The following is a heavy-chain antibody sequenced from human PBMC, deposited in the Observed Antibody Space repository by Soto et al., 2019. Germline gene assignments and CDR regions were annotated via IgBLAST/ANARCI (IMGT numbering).Heavy chain of an antibody. CDR3: ASLNNWSSGDGRIDV. CDR2: IMPLYANP. V-gene: IGHV1-69*01. CDR1: GGTFNTYT. D-gene: IGHD1-26*01. Sequence: QVQLVQSGAEMKKPGSSVKVSCKASGGTFNTYTISWVRQVPGQGLECMGGIMPLYANPTHAQPFLGRLTIAADEHTSTVYMELSSLRSEDTALYYCASLNNWSSGDGRIDVWGRGTAVSVSS. J-gene: IGHJ6*02.